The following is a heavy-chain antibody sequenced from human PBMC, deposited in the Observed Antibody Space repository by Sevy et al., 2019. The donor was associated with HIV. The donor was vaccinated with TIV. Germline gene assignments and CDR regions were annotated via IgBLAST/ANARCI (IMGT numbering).Heavy chain of an antibody. CDR3: ARDPRGSYDSSGYYSPLDY. D-gene: IGHD3-22*01. J-gene: IGHJ4*02. Sequence: GSPRLPRAALGFPLRHYALQLVRQPPGQGLQWVAVISYDGRNKYEAESVRGRFTMSRDNSKNTLYLQMNSLRAEDTAVYYCARDPRGSYDSSGYYSPLDYWGQGALVTVSS. V-gene: IGHV3-30*04. CDR2: ISYDGRNK. CDR1: GFPLRHYA.